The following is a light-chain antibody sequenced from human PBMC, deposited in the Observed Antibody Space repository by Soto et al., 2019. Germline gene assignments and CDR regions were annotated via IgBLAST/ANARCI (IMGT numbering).Light chain of an antibody. J-gene: IGLJ1*01. V-gene: IGLV2-8*01. CDR2: EVS. CDR1: SSDVGGYNY. Sequence: QSVLTQPPSASGPPGQSVTISCTGTSSDVGGYNYVSWYQQHPGKAPKLMIYEVSERPSGVPDRFSGSKSSNTASLTVSGLQAEDEADYYCSSYAGSNNFVFGTGTKVTGL. CDR3: SSYAGSNNFV.